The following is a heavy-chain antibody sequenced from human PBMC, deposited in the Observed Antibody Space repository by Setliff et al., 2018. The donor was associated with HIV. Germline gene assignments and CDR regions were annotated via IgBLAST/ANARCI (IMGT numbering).Heavy chain of an antibody. CDR2: IYYSGST. Sequence: PSETLSLTCTVSGGSISSSSYYWGWIRQPPGKGLEWIGSIYYSGSTYYNPSLKSRVTISVDTSQNQFSLKLSSVTAADTAVYYCARLGGSYRIYYYYYMDVWGKGTTVTVSS. V-gene: IGHV4-39*01. D-gene: IGHD1-26*01. CDR3: ARLGGSYRIYYYYYMDV. J-gene: IGHJ6*03. CDR1: GGSISSSSYY.